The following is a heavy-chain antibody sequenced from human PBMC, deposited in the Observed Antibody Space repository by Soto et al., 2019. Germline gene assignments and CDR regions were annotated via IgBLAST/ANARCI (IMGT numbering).Heavy chain of an antibody. CDR2: IYHSGST. Sequence: LSLTCSVSGASISSVGYYWTWIRQHPGEGLEWIGYIYHSGSTYYNPSLKSRLTISVDTSRNHFSLSLSSVSAADTAVYYCGSFSDRITPATILYWGLRTLVTVSS. V-gene: IGHV4-31*03. CDR3: GSFSDRITPATILY. CDR1: GASISSVGYY. J-gene: IGHJ4*02. D-gene: IGHD2-2*02.